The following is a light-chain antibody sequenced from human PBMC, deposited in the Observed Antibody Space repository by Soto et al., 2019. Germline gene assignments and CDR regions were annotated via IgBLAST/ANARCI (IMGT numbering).Light chain of an antibody. V-gene: IGKV3-15*01. J-gene: IGKJ4*01. CDR3: QHRGNWPV. Sequence: EIVMTQSPATLSVSPGERATLSCRASQSVSSNLAWYQQKPGQAPRLLIYGASTRATGIPARFSGSGSGTEFTLTIGDLEPEAFAVYYCQHRGNWPVFGGGTKVEIK. CDR2: GAS. CDR1: QSVSSN.